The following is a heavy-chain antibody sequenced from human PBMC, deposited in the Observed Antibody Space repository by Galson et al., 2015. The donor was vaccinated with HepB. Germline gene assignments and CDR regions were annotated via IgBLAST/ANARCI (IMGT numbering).Heavy chain of an antibody. V-gene: IGHV1-46*01. J-gene: IGHJ4*02. CDR3: ARGVLLWDGPDY. CDR2: INPSGGST. Sequence: SVKVSCKASGYTFRSYGITWVRQAPGQGLEWMGIINPSGGSTDYAQKFRGRLTMTRDTSTSTVFMELSSLRSEDTAVYHCARGVLLWDGPDYWGQGTLVTVSS. CDR1: GYTFRSYG. D-gene: IGHD3-10*01.